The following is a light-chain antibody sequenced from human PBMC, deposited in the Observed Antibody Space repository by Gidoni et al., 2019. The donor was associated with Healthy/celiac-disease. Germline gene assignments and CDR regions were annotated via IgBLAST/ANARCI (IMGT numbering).Light chain of an antibody. CDR3: QQYNNWPLT. J-gene: IGKJ1*01. Sequence: IGMTQSPDTLSVSPGERATLSCRASKSVSSNLAWYQQKPGKAPRLLIYGASTRATGIPARFSGSVSGTEFTLTISSLQSEDFAVYYCQQYNNWPLTFGQGTKVEIK. CDR2: GAS. V-gene: IGKV3-15*01. CDR1: KSVSSN.